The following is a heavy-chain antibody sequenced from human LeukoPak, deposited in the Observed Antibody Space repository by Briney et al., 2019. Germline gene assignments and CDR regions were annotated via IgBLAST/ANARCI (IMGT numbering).Heavy chain of an antibody. D-gene: IGHD3-9*01. CDR2: ITISGST. V-gene: IGHV4-4*07. J-gene: IGHJ3*02. CDR3: ARGFFLAGDAFDM. Sequence: SETLSLTCVVSGDSISSYLWSWIRQPAGKGLEWIGRITISGSTDYNPSLKSRVTMSVDTSKNQFSLKLNSVTAADTAVYYCARGFFLAGDAFDMWGQGTMVTVS. CDR1: GDSISSYL.